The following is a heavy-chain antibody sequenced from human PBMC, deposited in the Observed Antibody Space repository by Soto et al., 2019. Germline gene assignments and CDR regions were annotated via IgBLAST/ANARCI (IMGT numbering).Heavy chain of an antibody. CDR1: GYSFTSYG. Sequence: QVQLVQSGAEVKKPGASVKVSCKASGYSFTSYGISWVRQAPGQGLEWMGWISAYNGNTKYAKKLQGRVTMTTDTSTSTAYMELRSLRSVDTAVYYCAIDLAVDLIDYWGQGTLVTVSS. CDR2: ISAYNGNT. CDR3: AIDLAVDLIDY. V-gene: IGHV1-18*01. J-gene: IGHJ4*02. D-gene: IGHD6-19*01.